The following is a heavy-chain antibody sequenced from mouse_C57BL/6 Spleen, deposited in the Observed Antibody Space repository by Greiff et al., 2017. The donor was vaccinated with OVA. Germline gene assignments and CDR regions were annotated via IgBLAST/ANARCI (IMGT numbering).Heavy chain of an antibody. V-gene: IGHV1-80*01. D-gene: IGHD1-1*01. CDR2: IYPGDGDT. CDR1: GYAFSSYW. CDR3: ARSGVYYGSSYYAMDY. Sequence: QVQLQQSGAELVKPGASVKISCKASGYAFSSYWMNWVKQRPGKGLEWIGQIYPGDGDTNYNGKFKGKATLTADKSSSTAYMQLSSLTSEDSAVYFCARSGVYYGSSYYAMDYWGQGTSVTVSS. J-gene: IGHJ4*01.